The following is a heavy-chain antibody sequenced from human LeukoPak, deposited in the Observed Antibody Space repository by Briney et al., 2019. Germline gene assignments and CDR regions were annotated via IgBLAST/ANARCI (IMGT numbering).Heavy chain of an antibody. CDR1: GGSISSSSYY. J-gene: IGHJ4*02. CDR2: IYYSGST. V-gene: IGHV4-39*01. Sequence: SETLSLTCTVSGGSISSSSYYWGWIRQPPGKGLEWIGSIYYSGSTYYNPSLKSRVTISVDTSKNQLSLKLSSVTAADTAVYYCATAPMRYYDYVWGSYRPSGCFDYWGQGTLVTVSS. D-gene: IGHD3-16*02. CDR3: ATAPMRYYDYVWGSYRPSGCFDY.